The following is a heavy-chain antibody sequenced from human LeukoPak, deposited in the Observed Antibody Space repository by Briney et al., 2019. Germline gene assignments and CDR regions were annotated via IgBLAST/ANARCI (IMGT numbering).Heavy chain of an antibody. CDR2: IRYDGSNK. V-gene: IGHV3-30*02. D-gene: IGHD3-9*01. CDR3: AKDPPLRYFDWLSDAFDI. CDR1: GFTFSSYG. Sequence: GGSLRLSCAASGFTFSSYGMHWVRQAPGKGLEWVAFIRYDGSNKYYADSVKGRFTISRDNSKNTLYLQMNSLRAEDTAVYYCAKDPPLRYFDWLSDAFDIWGQGTMVTVSS. J-gene: IGHJ3*02.